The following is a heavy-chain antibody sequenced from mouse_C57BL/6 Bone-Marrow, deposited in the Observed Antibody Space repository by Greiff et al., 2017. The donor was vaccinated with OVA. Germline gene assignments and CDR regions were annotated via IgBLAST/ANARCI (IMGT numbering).Heavy chain of an antibody. CDR2: ISNGGGST. CDR3: ASHYYYGRGMDY. V-gene: IGHV5-12*01. Sequence: EVQLVESGGGLVQPGGSLKLSCAASGFTFSDYYMYWVRQTPEKRLEWVAYISNGGGSTYYPDTVKGRFTISRDNAKNTLYLQMSRLKSEDTAMYYCASHYYYGRGMDYWGQGTSVTVSS. D-gene: IGHD1-1*01. CDR1: GFTFSDYY. J-gene: IGHJ4*01.